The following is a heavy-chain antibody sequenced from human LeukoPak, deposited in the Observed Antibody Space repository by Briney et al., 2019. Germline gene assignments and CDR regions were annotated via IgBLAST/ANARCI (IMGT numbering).Heavy chain of an antibody. Sequence: SETLSLTCTVSGGSINSYYWSWIRQPPGKGLEWIGYIYTSGSTNYNPSLKSRVTISVDTSKNQFSLKLSSVTAADTAVYYCAGVLRYFDWASAFDIWGQGTMVTVSS. CDR2: IYTSGST. CDR3: AGVLRYFDWASAFDI. D-gene: IGHD3-9*01. J-gene: IGHJ3*02. CDR1: GGSINSYY. V-gene: IGHV4-4*09.